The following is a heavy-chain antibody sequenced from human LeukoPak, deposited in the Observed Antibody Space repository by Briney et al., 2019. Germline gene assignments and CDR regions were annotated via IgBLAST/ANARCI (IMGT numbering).Heavy chain of an antibody. J-gene: IGHJ3*02. CDR3: ARAPIELPTDGEDDVFDI. V-gene: IGHV1-69*13. D-gene: IGHD5-24*01. Sequence: SVKVSCMLSGGTFYSYAMNWVRQAPGQGLEWMGRIIPIYGTTNYAQKFQGRLAITADDPPTTAHMEMSGLTSEDTAVYYCARAPIELPTDGEDDVFDIWGQGTLVTVSS. CDR1: GGTFYSYA. CDR2: IIPIYGTT.